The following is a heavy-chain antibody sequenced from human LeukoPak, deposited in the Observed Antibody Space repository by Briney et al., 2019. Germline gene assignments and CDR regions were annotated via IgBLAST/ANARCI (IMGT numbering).Heavy chain of an antibody. V-gene: IGHV4-59*11. J-gene: IGHJ4*02. Sequence: SETLSLTCTVSGGSISSHYWSWIRQPPGKGLEWIGYIYYSGSTNYNPSLKSRVTISVDTSKNQFSLKLSSVTAADTAVYYCARLGVVTAPHFDYWGQGTLVTVSS. D-gene: IGHD2-21*02. CDR3: ARLGVVTAPHFDY. CDR2: IYYSGST. CDR1: GGSISSHY.